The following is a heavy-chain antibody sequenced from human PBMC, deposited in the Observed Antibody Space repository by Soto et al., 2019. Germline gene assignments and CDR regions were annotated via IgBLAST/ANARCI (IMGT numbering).Heavy chain of an antibody. V-gene: IGHV1-8*01. D-gene: IGHD4-17*01. CDR1: GYTFSSYD. J-gene: IGHJ4*02. Sequence: QVQLVQSGAEVKEPGASVKVSCKSSGYTFSSYDINWVRQATGQGLEYVGWMNPNSGYTAYAQKFQGRVTMTRSTSISTAYMELSSLTSDDTAVYYCARAHNSGDVDYWGQGTLVTVSS. CDR2: MNPNSGYT. CDR3: ARAHNSGDVDY.